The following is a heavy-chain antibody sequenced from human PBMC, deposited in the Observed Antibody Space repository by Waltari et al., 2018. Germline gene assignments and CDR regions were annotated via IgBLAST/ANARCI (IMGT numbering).Heavy chain of an antibody. CDR1: GFTFSSYA. J-gene: IGHJ6*02. Sequence: EVQLLESGGGLVQHGGSLRLSCAASGFTFSSYAMSLVGQAPGKGLEWVSAIRGSGGSTYYADFVKGRFTISRDNSKNTLYLQMNSLRGEDTAVYYCAKDQPADCSSTSCYVWSAYYGMDVWGQGTTVTVSS. CDR3: AKDQPADCSSTSCYVWSAYYGMDV. CDR2: IRGSGGST. D-gene: IGHD2-2*01. V-gene: IGHV3-23*01.